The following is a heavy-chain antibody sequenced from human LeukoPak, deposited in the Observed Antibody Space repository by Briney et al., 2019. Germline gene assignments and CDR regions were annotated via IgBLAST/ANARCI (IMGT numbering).Heavy chain of an antibody. J-gene: IGHJ4*02. V-gene: IGHV1-18*04. CDR1: GYTFTNYY. Sequence: ASVKVSCKASGYTFTNYYMHWVRQGPGLGFEWMGWISAYNGNTNYAQKLQGRVTMTTDTSTSTAYMELRSLRSDDTAVYYCARQAPRRYCSSTSRLSVDFDYWGQGTLVTVSS. D-gene: IGHD2-2*01. CDR2: ISAYNGNT. CDR3: ARQAPRRYCSSTSRLSVDFDY.